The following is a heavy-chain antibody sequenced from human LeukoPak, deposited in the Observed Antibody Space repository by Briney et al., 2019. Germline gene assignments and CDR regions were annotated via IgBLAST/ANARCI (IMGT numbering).Heavy chain of an antibody. J-gene: IGHJ3*02. D-gene: IGHD5-24*01. CDR1: GFTFSRHG. V-gene: IGHV3-33*06. Sequence: PGGSLRLSCATSGFTFSRHGMHWVRQAPGKGLEWVAVIWNDGSKKYYAESVKGRFSISRDNSENTLYLQMNSLRAEDTAVYYCAKDPRDGYNDDAFDIWGQGTMVTVSS. CDR2: IWNDGSKK. CDR3: AKDPRDGYNDDAFDI.